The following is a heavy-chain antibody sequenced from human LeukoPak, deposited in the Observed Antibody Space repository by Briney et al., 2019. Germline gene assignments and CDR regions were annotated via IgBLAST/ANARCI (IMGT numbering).Heavy chain of an antibody. CDR3: ATLPYGSGPTYGDY. J-gene: IGHJ4*02. Sequence: GGSLRLSCAASGFTFSSYGMHWVRQAPGKGLEWVAVIWYDGSNKYYADSVKGRFTISRDNSKNTLYLQMNSLRAEDTAVYYCATLPYGSGPTYGDYWGQGTLVTVSS. CDR1: GFTFSSYG. D-gene: IGHD3-10*01. CDR2: IWYDGSNK. V-gene: IGHV3-33*01.